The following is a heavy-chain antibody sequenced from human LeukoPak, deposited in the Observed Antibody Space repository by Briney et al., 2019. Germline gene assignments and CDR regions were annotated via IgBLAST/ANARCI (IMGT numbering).Heavy chain of an antibody. CDR1: GYTFTSYG. CDR2: ISAYNGNT. Sequence: ASVKVSCKASGYTFTSYGISWVRQAPGQGLEWMGWISAYNGNTNYAQKLQGRVTMTTDTSTSTAYMELRSLRSDDTAVYYCARERLPGVVVPAAMGIFDYWGQGTLVTVSS. V-gene: IGHV1-18*01. J-gene: IGHJ4*02. CDR3: ARERLPGVVVPAAMGIFDY. D-gene: IGHD2-2*01.